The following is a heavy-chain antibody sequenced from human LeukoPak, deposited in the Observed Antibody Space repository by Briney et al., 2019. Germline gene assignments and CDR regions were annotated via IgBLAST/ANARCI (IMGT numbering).Heavy chain of an antibody. D-gene: IGHD4/OR15-4a*01. CDR2: INHSGST. V-gene: IGHV4-34*01. J-gene: IGHJ5*02. CDR3: ARPGVRNWFDP. CDR1: GGSFSGYY. Sequence: SETLSLTCAVYGGSFSGYYWSWIRQPPGKGLEWIGEINHSGSTNYNPSLKSRVTISVDTSKNRFSLKLSSVTAADTAVYYCARPGVRNWFDPWGQGTLVTVSS.